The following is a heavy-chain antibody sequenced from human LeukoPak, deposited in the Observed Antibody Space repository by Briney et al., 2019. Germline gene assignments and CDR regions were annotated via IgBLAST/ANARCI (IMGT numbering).Heavy chain of an antibody. Sequence: GASVKVSCKASGYTFTGYYVHWVRQAPGQGLEWMGWINPKSGGTNYAQKFQGRVTMTRDTSISTAYMDLRRLRYDDTAVYYCAIVAHYYDSREVWFDPWGQGTLVTVSS. CDR3: AIVAHYYDSREVWFDP. V-gene: IGHV1-2*02. D-gene: IGHD3-22*01. J-gene: IGHJ5*02. CDR2: INPKSGGT. CDR1: GYTFTGYY.